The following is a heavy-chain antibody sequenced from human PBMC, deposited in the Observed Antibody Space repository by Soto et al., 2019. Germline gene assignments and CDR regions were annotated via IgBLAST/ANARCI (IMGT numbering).Heavy chain of an antibody. CDR2: IYYSGNT. V-gene: IGHV4-39*01. CDR1: GGSISSGSYY. CDR3: ARHGYVSFIVVAGTLDF. Sequence: PSETLSLTCSVSGGSISSGSYYWGWIRQPPGKGLEWIASIYYSGNTYYNPSLKSRVTMSVDTSKNQFSLKLSSVTAADTAVYYCARHGYVSFIVVAGTLDFWGQGALVTVSS. D-gene: IGHD6-19*01. J-gene: IGHJ4*02.